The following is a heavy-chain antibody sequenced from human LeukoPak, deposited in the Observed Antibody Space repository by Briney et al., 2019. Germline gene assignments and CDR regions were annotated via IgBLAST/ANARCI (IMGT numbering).Heavy chain of an antibody. V-gene: IGHV3-30*18. D-gene: IGHD6-19*01. CDR3: AKDGLFFSSRVGYSSGWTYYYYYMDV. CDR1: GFTFSSYG. J-gene: IGHJ6*03. Sequence: GGSLRLSCAASGFTFSSYGMHWVRQAPGKGLEWVAVISYDGSNKYYADSVKGRFTISRDNSKNTLYLQMNSLGAEDTAVYYCAKDGLFFSSRVGYSSGWTYYYYYMDVWGKGTTVTVSS. CDR2: ISYDGSNK.